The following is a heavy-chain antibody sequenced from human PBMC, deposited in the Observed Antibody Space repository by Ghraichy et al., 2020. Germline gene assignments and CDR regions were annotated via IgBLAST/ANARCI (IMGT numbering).Heavy chain of an antibody. D-gene: IGHD2-21*02. J-gene: IGHJ4*02. V-gene: IGHV4-59*01. Sequence: SQTLSLTCSVSGASMSPFHWSWVRKPPGKGLEWIGYIYYSGTTTYNPALKSRVTLSIDTSKNQFSLQLTSMTAADTAVYYCARVMTSHCGGDCYSHYFDFWGQGRLVTASS. CDR3: ARVMTSHCGGDCYSHYFDF. CDR1: GASMSPFH. CDR2: IYYSGTT.